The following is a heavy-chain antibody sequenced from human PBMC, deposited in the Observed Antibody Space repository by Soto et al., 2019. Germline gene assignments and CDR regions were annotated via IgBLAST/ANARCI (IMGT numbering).Heavy chain of an antibody. V-gene: IGHV3-7*01. CDR3: ASGRALDY. J-gene: IGHJ4*02. D-gene: IGHD1-26*01. Sequence: EVQLEESGGGLVQPGGSLRLSCAASGFTFRSYWMTWLRQAPGKGLEWVANINQDGGVRFYADSVKGRFTISRDNAKNSVYLQMNSLRVEDTAVFYCASGRALDYWGQGTLVTVSS. CDR2: INQDGGVR. CDR1: GFTFRSYW.